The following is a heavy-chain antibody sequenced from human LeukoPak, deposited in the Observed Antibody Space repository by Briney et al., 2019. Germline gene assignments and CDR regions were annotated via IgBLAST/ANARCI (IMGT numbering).Heavy chain of an antibody. V-gene: IGHV4-4*07. D-gene: IGHD3-10*01. Sequence: IRRFYTLRRTNFHPSLKRRLTISVETSKKQFSLKRRCVTAADTAVYYCARLWFGDDAFDIWGQGTMVTVSS. CDR2: FYTLRRT. CDR3: ARLWFGDDAFDI. J-gene: IGHJ3*02.